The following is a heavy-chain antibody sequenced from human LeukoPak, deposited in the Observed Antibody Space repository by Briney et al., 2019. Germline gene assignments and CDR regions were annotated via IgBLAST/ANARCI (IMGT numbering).Heavy chain of an antibody. J-gene: IGHJ4*02. CDR2: MNPNSGNT. D-gene: IGHD4-17*01. V-gene: IGHV1-8*01. Sequence: ASVKVSCKASGYTFTSYDINWVRQATGQGLEWMGWMNPNSGNTGYAQKFQGRVTMTRNTSTSTAYMELSSLRSEDTAVYYCARGHDYGDYLDYWGQGTLVTVSS. CDR1: GYTFTSYD. CDR3: ARGHDYGDYLDY.